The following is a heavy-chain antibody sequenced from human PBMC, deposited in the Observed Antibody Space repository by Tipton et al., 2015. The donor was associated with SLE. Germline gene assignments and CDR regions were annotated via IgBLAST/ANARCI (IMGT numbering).Heavy chain of an antibody. D-gene: IGHD6-13*01. CDR2: IYYSGST. CDR3: ARVGIAAPGYFDY. Sequence: LRLSCTVSGGSISSGGYYWSWIRQHPGKGLEWIGYIYYSGSTYYNPSLKSRVTISVDTSKNQFSLKLSSVTAADTAVYYCARVGIAAPGYFDYWGQGTLVTVSS. J-gene: IGHJ4*02. CDR1: GGSISSGGYY. V-gene: IGHV4-31*03.